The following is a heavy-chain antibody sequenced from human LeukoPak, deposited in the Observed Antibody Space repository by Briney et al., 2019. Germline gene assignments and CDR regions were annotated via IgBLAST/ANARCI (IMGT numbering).Heavy chain of an antibody. CDR3: ARGTMIPQYFHY. J-gene: IGHJ1*01. CDR1: GYTFSSYV. Sequence: ASVKVSCKASGYTFSSYVISWVRQAPGQGLEWMGWISADNGNTNYAQMLRGRVTMTTDTSTSTAYMELRSLRSDDTAVYYCARGTMIPQYFHYWGQGTLVTVSS. D-gene: IGHD1-14*01. V-gene: IGHV1-18*01. CDR2: ISADNGNT.